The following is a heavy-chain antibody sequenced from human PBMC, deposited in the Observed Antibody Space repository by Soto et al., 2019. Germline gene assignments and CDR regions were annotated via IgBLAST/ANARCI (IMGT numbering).Heavy chain of an antibody. CDR1: GFTFSSYA. V-gene: IGHV3-23*01. CDR2: ISGSGGST. D-gene: IGHD3-16*02. Sequence: PGGSLRLSCAASGFTFSSYAMSWVRQAPGKGLEWVSAISGSGGSTYYADSVKGRFTISRDDSKNTLDLQMNNLKTEDTAVYYCTTYDYIWGNYRYRWAYWGQGTLVTVSS. J-gene: IGHJ4*02. CDR3: TTYDYIWGNYRYRWAY.